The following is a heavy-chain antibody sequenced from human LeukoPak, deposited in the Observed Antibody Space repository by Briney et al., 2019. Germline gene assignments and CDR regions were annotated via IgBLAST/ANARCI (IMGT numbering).Heavy chain of an antibody. V-gene: IGHV3-11*04. CDR3: ARVDYGDYDSFDY. D-gene: IGHD4-17*01. Sequence: PGGSLRLSCAASGFTFSDYYMTWIRQAPGKGLEWVSYISTSGTTIYYADSVKGRFTISRDNAKNTLNLQMNSLRAEDTAVYYCARVDYGDYDSFDYWGQGTLVTVSS. J-gene: IGHJ4*02. CDR2: ISTSGTTI. CDR1: GFTFSDYY.